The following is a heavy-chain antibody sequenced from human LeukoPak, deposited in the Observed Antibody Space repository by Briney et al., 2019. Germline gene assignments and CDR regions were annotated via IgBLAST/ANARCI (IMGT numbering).Heavy chain of an antibody. CDR3: ARVGYGSGSYYNLYYFDY. CDR1: GFTVSSNY. V-gene: IGHV3-66*01. D-gene: IGHD3-10*01. Sequence: GGSLRLSCAASGFTVSSNYMSWVRQAPGEGLEWVSVIYSGGSTYYADSVKGRFTISRDNSKNTLYLQMNSLRADDTAVYYCARVGYGSGSYYNLYYFDYWGRGTLVTVSS. CDR2: IYSGGST. J-gene: IGHJ4*02.